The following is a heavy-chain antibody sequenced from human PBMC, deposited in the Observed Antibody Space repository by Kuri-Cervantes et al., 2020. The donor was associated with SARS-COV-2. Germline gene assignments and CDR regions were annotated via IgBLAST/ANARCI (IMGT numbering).Heavy chain of an antibody. CDR1: GGSVSSGSHY. V-gene: IGHV4-31*02. D-gene: IGHD2-21*01. J-gene: IGHJ4*02. Sequence: SCIVSGGSVSSGSHYWSWIRQHPGKGLEWIGYIYYSGSTYYNPSLKSRVTISVDTSKNQFSLKLSSVTAADTAVYYCAREGGYCGGDCYSQGYYFDYWGQGTLVTVSS. CDR2: IYYSGST. CDR3: AREGGYCGGDCYSQGYYFDY.